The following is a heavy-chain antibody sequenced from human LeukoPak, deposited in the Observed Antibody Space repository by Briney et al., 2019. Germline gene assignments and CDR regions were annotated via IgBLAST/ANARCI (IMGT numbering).Heavy chain of an antibody. CDR3: ARATVTTGGMDV. V-gene: IGHV4-30-2*01. Sequence: SETLSLTCAVSGGSISRGGYSWSWIRQPPGKGLEWIGYIYHSGSTHYNPSLKSRITISVDRSKNQFSLKLSSVTAADTAVYYCARATVTTGGMDVWGQGTTVTVSS. D-gene: IGHD4-17*01. J-gene: IGHJ6*02. CDR1: GGSISRGGYS. CDR2: IYHSGST.